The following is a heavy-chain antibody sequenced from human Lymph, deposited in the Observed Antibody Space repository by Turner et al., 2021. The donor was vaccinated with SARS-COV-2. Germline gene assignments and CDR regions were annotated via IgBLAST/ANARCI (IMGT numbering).Heavy chain of an antibody. CDR1: GGSISSYY. V-gene: IGHV4-59*08. D-gene: IGHD6-19*01. J-gene: IGHJ6*02. CDR3: ARHGSSGWYGGGMDV. CDR2: IHYSGST. Sequence: QVQLQESGPGLVRPSETLSLTCTVSGGSISSYYWSWIRQPPGKGLEWIGYIHYSGSTNYNLSLKSRVTISVDTSKNQFSLKLSSVTAADTAVYYCARHGSSGWYGGGMDVWGQGTTVTVSS.